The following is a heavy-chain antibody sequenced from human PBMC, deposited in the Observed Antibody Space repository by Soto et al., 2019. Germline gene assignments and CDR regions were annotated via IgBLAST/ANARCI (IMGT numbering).Heavy chain of an antibody. CDR3: ARGSIAVAQFDS. CDR2: IYADVRST. J-gene: IGHJ4*02. D-gene: IGHD6-19*01. CDR1: GFSFSSYW. V-gene: IGHV3-74*01. Sequence: EVQLVESGGGLVQPGGSLRLSCAASGFSFSSYWMHWVRQAPGKGLVWVSRIYADVRSTTYADSVKGRFIISRDKTKNMVYLQMNSLRAEDTAVYYCARGSIAVAQFDSWGQGTLVTVSS.